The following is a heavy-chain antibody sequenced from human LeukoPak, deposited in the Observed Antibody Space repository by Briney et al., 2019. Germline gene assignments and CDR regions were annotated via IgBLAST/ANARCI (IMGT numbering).Heavy chain of an antibody. Sequence: PGGSLRLSCAASGFTFSTYIMNWVRQTPGKGLEWVSSIGTSTSYIYYADSVKGRFTISRDNAKNSLYLEMNSLRAEDTAVYYCAKFIYYDSSGYYPLFDYWGQGTLVTVSS. J-gene: IGHJ4*02. CDR2: IGTSTSYI. V-gene: IGHV3-21*01. D-gene: IGHD3-22*01. CDR3: AKFIYYDSSGYYPLFDY. CDR1: GFTFSTYI.